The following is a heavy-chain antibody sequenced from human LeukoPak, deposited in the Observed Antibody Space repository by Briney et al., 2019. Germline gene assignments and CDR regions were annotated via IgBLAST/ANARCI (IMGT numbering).Heavy chain of an antibody. CDR3: ARDRDYGDYYFDY. V-gene: IGHV3-7*01. D-gene: IGHD4-17*01. J-gene: IGHJ4*02. CDR1: GFTFSSYS. Sequence: PGGSLRLSCAASGFTFSSYSMSSVRQAPGKGLEWVANVKQDGSEKYYVDSVKGRFTISRDNAKNSLYLQMNSLRAEDTAVYYCARDRDYGDYYFDYWGQGTLVTVSS. CDR2: VKQDGSEK.